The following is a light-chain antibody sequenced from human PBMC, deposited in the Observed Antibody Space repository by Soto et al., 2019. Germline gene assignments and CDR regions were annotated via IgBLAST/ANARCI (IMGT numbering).Light chain of an antibody. J-gene: IGLJ2*01. Sequence: QSVLPQPASVSGSPGQSITISCTGTSSDVGGYNYVSWYQQHPGKAPKLMIYDVSNRPSGVSNRFSGSKSGNTVSLTISGLQAEDEADYYCSSYTGSSTVVLGGGTKLTVL. CDR3: SSYTGSSTVV. CDR2: DVS. CDR1: SSDVGGYNY. V-gene: IGLV2-14*01.